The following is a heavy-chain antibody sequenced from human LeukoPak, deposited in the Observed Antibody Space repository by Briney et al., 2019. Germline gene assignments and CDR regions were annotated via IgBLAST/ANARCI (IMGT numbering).Heavy chain of an antibody. Sequence: GGSLRLSCAASGFTFSSYSMNWVRQAPGKGLEGVSSISSSSSYIYYADSVKGRFTTSRDNAKNSMYLQMNSPRAEDTAVYYCAINPRYNWNDGVDYWGQGTLVTVSS. CDR1: GFTFSSYS. CDR3: AINPRYNWNDGVDY. V-gene: IGHV3-21*01. CDR2: ISSSSSYI. D-gene: IGHD1-20*01. J-gene: IGHJ4*02.